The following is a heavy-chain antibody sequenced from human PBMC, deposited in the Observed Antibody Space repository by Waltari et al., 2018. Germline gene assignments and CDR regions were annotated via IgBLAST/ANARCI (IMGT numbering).Heavy chain of an antibody. V-gene: IGHV4-34*01. CDR1: GGSFSGYY. J-gene: IGHJ4*02. CDR2: INHSGST. D-gene: IGHD3-9*01. CDR3: ASGSNILTGYYSRIRYYFDY. Sequence: QVQLQQWGAGLLKPSETLSLTCAVYGGSFSGYYWSWIRQPPGKGLEWIGEINHSGSTNYNPSLKSRVTISVDTSKNQFSLKLSSVTAADTAVYYCASGSNILTGYYSRIRYYFDYWGQGTLVTVSS.